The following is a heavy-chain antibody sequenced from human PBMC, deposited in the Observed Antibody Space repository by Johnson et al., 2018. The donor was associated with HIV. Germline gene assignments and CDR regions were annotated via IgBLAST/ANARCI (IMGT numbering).Heavy chain of an antibody. CDR2: MWYDGSNK. D-gene: IGHD3-10*01. CDR3: ARLPGSPRGAFDI. V-gene: IGHV3-33*08. CDR1: GFTFSSYG. J-gene: IGHJ3*02. Sequence: QVQLVESGGGVVQPGRSLRLSCAASGFTFSSYGMHWVRQAPGKGLEWVAVMWYDGSNKYYADSVKGRFTISRDNSKNTLYLQMNSLRAEDTAVYYCARLPGSPRGAFDIWGQGTMVTVSS.